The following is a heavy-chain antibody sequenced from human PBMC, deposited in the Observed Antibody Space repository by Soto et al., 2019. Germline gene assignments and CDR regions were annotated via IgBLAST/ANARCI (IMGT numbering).Heavy chain of an antibody. CDR1: GYTFTTYW. D-gene: IGHD3-16*01. V-gene: IGHV5-51*01. CDR2: IFPGDSDT. Sequence: LKISCKGSGYTFTTYWIGWVRQMPGKGLDWMGIIFPGDSDTRYNPSFQGQVTISVDKSISTAYLQWSSLEASDTAIYYCATLGEVPGVARFQNGLDVWGQGTTVTVSS. J-gene: IGHJ6*02. CDR3: ATLGEVPGVARFQNGLDV.